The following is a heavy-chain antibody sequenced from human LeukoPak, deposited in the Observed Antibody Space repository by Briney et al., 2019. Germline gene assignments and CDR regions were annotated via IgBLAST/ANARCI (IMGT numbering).Heavy chain of an antibody. J-gene: IGHJ5*02. Sequence: GGSLRLSCAASGFTFSDYYMSWIRQAPGKGLEWVSYISSSSSYTNYADSVKGRFTISRDNAKNSLYLQMNSLRAKDTAVYYCARDSDYYGSGSALFDPWGQGTLVTVSS. CDR2: ISSSSSYT. D-gene: IGHD3-10*01. V-gene: IGHV3-11*06. CDR1: GFTFSDYY. CDR3: ARDSDYYGSGSALFDP.